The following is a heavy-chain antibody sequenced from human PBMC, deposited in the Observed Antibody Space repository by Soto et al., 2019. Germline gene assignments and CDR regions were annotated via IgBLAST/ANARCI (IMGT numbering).Heavy chain of an antibody. V-gene: IGHV1-8*01. CDR2: MNPNSGNT. CDR3: ARGGSTSLSIYYYYYMDV. CDR1: GYTFTSYD. Sequence: ASVKVSCKASGYTFTSYDINWVRQATGQGLEWMGWMNPNSGNTGYAQKFQGRVTMTRNTSISTAYMELSSLRSEDTAVYYCARGGSTSLSIYYYYYMDVWGKGTTVTVSS. J-gene: IGHJ6*03. D-gene: IGHD2-2*01.